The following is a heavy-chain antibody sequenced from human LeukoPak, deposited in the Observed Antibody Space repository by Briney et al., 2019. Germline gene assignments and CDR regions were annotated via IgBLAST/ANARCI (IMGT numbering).Heavy chain of an antibody. Sequence: GGSLRLSCAASGFTFSSYAMSWVRQAPGKGLEWVSAISGSGGSTYYADSVKGRFTISRDNSKNTLYLQMNSLRAEDTAVYYCAKDLVGCSGGSCYATTGGLDYWGQGTLVTVSS. CDR1: GFTFSSYA. J-gene: IGHJ4*02. CDR3: AKDLVGCSGGSCYATTGGLDY. CDR2: ISGSGGST. D-gene: IGHD2-15*01. V-gene: IGHV3-23*01.